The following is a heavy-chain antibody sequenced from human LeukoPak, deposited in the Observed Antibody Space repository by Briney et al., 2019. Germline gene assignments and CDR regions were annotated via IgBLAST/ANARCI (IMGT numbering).Heavy chain of an antibody. CDR1: GYTFTNYY. D-gene: IGHD6-19*01. Sequence: ASVKVSCKASGYTFTNYYMHWVRQAPGQGLEWMGIINPSGGSTSYAQKFLGRVTVTRDTSTSTAYLELRSLRSDDTAVYYCARDRAYGYSTVWDFDYWGQGTLVTVSS. V-gene: IGHV1-46*01. J-gene: IGHJ4*02. CDR3: ARDRAYGYSTVWDFDY. CDR2: INPSGGST.